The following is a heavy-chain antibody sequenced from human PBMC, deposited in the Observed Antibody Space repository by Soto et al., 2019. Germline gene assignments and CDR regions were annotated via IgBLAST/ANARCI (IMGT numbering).Heavy chain of an antibody. CDR3: ARTRTQYYDILTGIFDY. CDR2: IYSGGST. J-gene: IGHJ4*02. D-gene: IGHD3-9*01. CDR1: GFTVSSNY. V-gene: IGHV3-53*01. Sequence: GGSLRLSCAASGFTVSSNYMSWVRQAPGKGLEWVSVIYSGGSTYYADSVKGRFTISRDNSKNTLYLQMNSLRAEDTAVYYCARTRTQYYDILTGIFDYWGQGTLVTVSS.